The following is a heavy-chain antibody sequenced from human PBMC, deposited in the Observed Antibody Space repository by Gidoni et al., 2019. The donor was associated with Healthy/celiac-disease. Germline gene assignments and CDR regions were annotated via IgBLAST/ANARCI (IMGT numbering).Heavy chain of an antibody. D-gene: IGHD3-22*01. CDR1: CGSIRSCSYY. J-gene: IGHJ4*02. Sequence: QLQLQASGPGLVKPSETLSPTRTVSCGSIRSCSYYWGWIRQPPGKGLEWIGSISYTGSTYYNPSLKSRVTISVDTSKNQSSRKLSSVTAADTAVYYWASHAYDSGDWGQGTLFTVSS. CDR3: ASHAYDSGD. CDR2: ISYTGST. V-gene: IGHV4-39*01.